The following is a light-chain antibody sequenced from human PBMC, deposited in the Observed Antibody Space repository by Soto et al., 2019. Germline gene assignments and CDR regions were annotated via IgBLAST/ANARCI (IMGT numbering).Light chain of an antibody. CDR2: DAS. Sequence: DIQMTQSPSSLSASVGDRVTITCQASQDITNYLNWYQQKKGKAPKLRIYDASNLETGVPSRFRGRVSGTTFAFTISSLQPDDIGTFFCQQHDKLPYPFGQGTQVEIK. CDR1: QDITNY. V-gene: IGKV1-33*01. CDR3: QQHDKLPYP. J-gene: IGKJ2*01.